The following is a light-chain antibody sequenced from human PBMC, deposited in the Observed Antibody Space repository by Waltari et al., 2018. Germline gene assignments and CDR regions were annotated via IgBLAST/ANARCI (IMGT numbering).Light chain of an antibody. V-gene: IGLV2-23*02. Sequence: QSALTQPASVSGSPGQSITISCSGTNLYVCGYYYVSWYQHHPGKAPKLIIYDVTKGPSWVSNRSSGSKSGNTASLTISGLQAEDEADYYCSSYAGGNNLLFGGGTKVTVL. CDR2: DVT. CDR1: NLYVCGYYY. CDR3: SSYAGGNNLL. J-gene: IGLJ2*01.